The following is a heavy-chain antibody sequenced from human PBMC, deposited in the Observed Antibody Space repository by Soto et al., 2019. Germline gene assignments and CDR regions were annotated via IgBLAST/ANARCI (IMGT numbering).Heavy chain of an antibody. J-gene: IGHJ4*02. D-gene: IGHD2-15*01. CDR3: ARVRGLGYCSGGSCYSAFDY. V-gene: IGHV1-18*01. Sequence: PSFKASCQASGYTFTSYGISWVRQAPGQGLEWMGWISAYIGNTNYAQKLQGRVTMTTDTSTSTAYMELRSLRSDDTAVYYCARVRGLGYCSGGSCYSAFDYWGQGTLVTVSS. CDR2: ISAYIGNT. CDR1: GYTFTSYG.